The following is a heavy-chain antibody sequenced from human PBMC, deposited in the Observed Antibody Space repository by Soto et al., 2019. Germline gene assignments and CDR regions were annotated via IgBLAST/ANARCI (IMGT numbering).Heavy chain of an antibody. V-gene: IGHV4-34*01. CDR1: GQSFSGHS. Sequence: QVQLQQWGAGLVKPSETLSLSCAVYGQSFSGHSWAWIRQPPGKGLEWIGEISESGSTYYNPSLKRRVTISTDTSKIQFSLKLNSVTAADTAAYFCARGSGIVALPGELEDVNYDFWGQGTLVNVAS. CDR3: ARGSGIVALPGELEDVNYDF. D-gene: IGHD1-1*01. CDR2: ISESGST. J-gene: IGHJ4*02.